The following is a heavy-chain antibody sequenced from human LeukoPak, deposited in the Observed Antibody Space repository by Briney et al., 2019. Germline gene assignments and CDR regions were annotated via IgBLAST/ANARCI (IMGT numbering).Heavy chain of an antibody. Sequence: GGSLRLSCAASGLTFRSYEMNWVRQGPGKGLEWFSYISSGGGTIYYADSVKGRFTISRDNAKNSLYLQMNSLRAEDTAVYYCVRDLDYWGQGTLVTVSS. CDR2: ISSGGGTI. CDR1: GLTFRSYE. V-gene: IGHV3-48*03. CDR3: VRDLDY. J-gene: IGHJ4*02.